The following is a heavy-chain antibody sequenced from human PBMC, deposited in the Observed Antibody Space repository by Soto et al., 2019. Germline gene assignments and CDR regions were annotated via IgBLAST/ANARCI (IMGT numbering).Heavy chain of an antibody. D-gene: IGHD5-12*01. Sequence: ASVKVSCKASGYTFTGYYMHWVRQAPGQGLEWMGWINPNSGGTNYAQKFQGRVTMTRDTSISTAYMELSRLRSDGTAVYYCARDRRYPVATITNYYYYGMDVWGQGTTVTVSS. CDR1: GYTFTGYY. J-gene: IGHJ6*02. CDR2: INPNSGGT. CDR3: ARDRRYPVATITNYYYYGMDV. V-gene: IGHV1-2*02.